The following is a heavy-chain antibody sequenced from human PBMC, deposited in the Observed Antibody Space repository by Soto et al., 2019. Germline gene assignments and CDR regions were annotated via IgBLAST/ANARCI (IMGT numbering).Heavy chain of an antibody. CDR3: ARDCTHGSLAAERRNYSYSCGMDV. CDR1: GGTFSSYA. V-gene: IGHV1-69*13. J-gene: IGHJ6*02. CDR2: MIPIFGTA. D-gene: IGHD6-13*01. Sequence: SVKVSCKASGGTFSSYAISWVRRAPGQGLEWMGWMIPIFGTANYAQKFQGRVTITADESTSTAYMELSSLRSEDTAVYYCARDCTHGSLAAERRNYSYSCGMDVGGQGTTDSV.